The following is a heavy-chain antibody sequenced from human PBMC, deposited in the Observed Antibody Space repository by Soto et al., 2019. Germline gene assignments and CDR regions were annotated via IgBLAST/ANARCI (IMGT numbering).Heavy chain of an antibody. Sequence: QVQLVQSGAEVKKPGASVKVSCKTSGYTFNNYGISWVRQAPGQGLEWMGWISDYNGNTNYAQKFQGRVTMTTDTXTKTVYMVLTSLRSDDTAVYYCARDGYYDSGSYGMDVWGRXTTV. V-gene: IGHV1-18*01. D-gene: IGHD3-10*01. CDR3: ARDGYYDSGSYGMDV. J-gene: IGHJ6*02. CDR2: ISDYNGNT. CDR1: GYTFNNYG.